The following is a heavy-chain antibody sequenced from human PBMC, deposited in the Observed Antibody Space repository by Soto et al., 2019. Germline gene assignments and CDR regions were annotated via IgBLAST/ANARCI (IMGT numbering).Heavy chain of an antibody. CDR2: ISSYNGNT. V-gene: IGHV1-18*04. CDR1: GYTFTDYS. Sequence: QVQLVQSGAEVKKPGASVKVSCKASGYTFTDYSVSWVRHTPGQGLEWMGWISSYNGNTKYAQKFQGRVTMTTDTPTRTAYMELRSLRSDDTALYYCARRNDHNDFWGQGTQVTGSS. CDR3: ARRNDHNDF. J-gene: IGHJ4*02.